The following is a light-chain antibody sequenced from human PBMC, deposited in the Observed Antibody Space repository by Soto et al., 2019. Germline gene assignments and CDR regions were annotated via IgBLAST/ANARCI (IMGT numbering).Light chain of an antibody. CDR3: QQYGSSPFT. V-gene: IGKV3-20*01. CDR1: QSVSSSY. CDR2: GVS. Sequence: EIVLTQSPGTLSLSPGERDTLSCRASQSVSSSYLAWYQQKPGQAPRLLIYGVSSRATGIPDRFSGSGSGTDFTLTISRLEPEDFAVYYCQQYGSSPFTFGPGTKVDIK. J-gene: IGKJ3*01.